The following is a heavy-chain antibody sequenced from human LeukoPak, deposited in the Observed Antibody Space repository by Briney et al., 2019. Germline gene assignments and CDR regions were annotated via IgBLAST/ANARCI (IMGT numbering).Heavy chain of an antibody. D-gene: IGHD3-10*01. V-gene: IGHV3-21*01. Sequence: KPGGSLRLSCAASGFTFSSDSMNWVRQAPGKGLEWVSSISSSSSYIYYADSVKGRFTISRDNAKNSLCLQMNSLRAEDTAVYYCARDLSDYSYGGHVGWGQGTLVTVSS. CDR2: ISSSSSYI. CDR1: GFTFSSDS. J-gene: IGHJ4*02. CDR3: ARDLSDYSYGGHVG.